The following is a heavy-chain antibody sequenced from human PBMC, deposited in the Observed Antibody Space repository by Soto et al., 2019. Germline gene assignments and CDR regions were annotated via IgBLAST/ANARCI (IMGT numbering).Heavy chain of an antibody. CDR1: GGTFSSYA. Sequence: SVKFSCKASGGTFSSYAISWVRQAPGQGLEWMGGIIPIFGTANYAQKFQGRVTITADESTSTAYMELSSLRSEDTAVYYCAREGDGYNLFAFDIWGQGTMVTVSS. CDR3: AREGDGYNLFAFDI. D-gene: IGHD5-12*01. CDR2: IIPIFGTA. V-gene: IGHV1-69*13. J-gene: IGHJ3*02.